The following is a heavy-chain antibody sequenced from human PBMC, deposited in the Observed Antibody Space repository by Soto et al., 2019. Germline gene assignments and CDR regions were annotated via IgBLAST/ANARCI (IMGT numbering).Heavy chain of an antibody. V-gene: IGHV4-61*01. CDR3: ARLELTYYLDY. J-gene: IGHJ4*02. D-gene: IGHD1-7*01. CDR1: GDSVNSRNCY. Sequence: EPLSLTCTVSGDSVNSRNCYCSWIRLPPGKGLEWIGYLYYSGIVNYNPSLKSRVTISSDTSKNQVPLKLNSVTAADTAVDDGARLELTYYLDYWGTGTLVTVYS. CDR2: LYYSGIV.